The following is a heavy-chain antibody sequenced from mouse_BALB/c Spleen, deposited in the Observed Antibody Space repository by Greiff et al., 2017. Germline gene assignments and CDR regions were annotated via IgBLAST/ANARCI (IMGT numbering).Heavy chain of an antibody. D-gene: IGHD2-10*02. V-gene: IGHV5-6-3*01. J-gene: IGHJ3*01. CDR2: INSNGGST. CDR1: GFTFSSYG. Sequence: DVKLVESGGGLVQPGGSLKLSCAASGFTFSSYGMSWVRQTPDKRLELVATINSNGGSTYYPDSVKGRFTISRDNAKNTLYLQMSSLKSEDTAMYYCAREGYGNLAYWGQGTLVTVSA. CDR3: AREGYGNLAY.